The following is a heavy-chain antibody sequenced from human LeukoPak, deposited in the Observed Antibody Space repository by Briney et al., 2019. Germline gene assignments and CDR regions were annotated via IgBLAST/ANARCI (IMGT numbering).Heavy chain of an antibody. CDR2: ISGSGGST. CDR1: GVTFSSHA. Sequence: PGASLRLSCAASGVTFSSHAMSWVRQAPGKGLEWVSAISGSGGSTYYADSVKGRFTISRDNSKNTLYLQMNSLRAEDTAVYYCAKDGKGYSGYDYRDWFDPWGQGTLVTVSS. J-gene: IGHJ5*02. D-gene: IGHD5-12*01. V-gene: IGHV3-23*01. CDR3: AKDGKGYSGYDYRDWFDP.